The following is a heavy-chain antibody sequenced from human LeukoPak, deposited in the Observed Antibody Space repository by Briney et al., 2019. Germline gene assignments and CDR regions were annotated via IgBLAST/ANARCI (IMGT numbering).Heavy chain of an antibody. J-gene: IGHJ5*02. CDR3: ARDIRGSGNYGWFDP. V-gene: IGHV3-23*01. Sequence: GGSLRLSCITSGFTFSSYAMSWVRQAPGKGLEWVASISDSGGTTYYVDSVRGRFTISRDNSKNTLYLQMNSLRAEDTAIYSCARDIRGSGNYGWFDPWGQGGLLSVSS. CDR2: ISDSGGTT. D-gene: IGHD3-10*01. CDR1: GFTFSSYA.